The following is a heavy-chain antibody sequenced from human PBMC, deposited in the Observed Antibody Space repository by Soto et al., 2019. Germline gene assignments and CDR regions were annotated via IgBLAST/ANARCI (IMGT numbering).Heavy chain of an antibody. Sequence: ASVKVSCKASGYTFTSYGISWVRQAPGQGLEWMGWINAYNGNTNYAQKFQGRVTMTTDTSTGTAYMELRSLRSDDTAVYYCARDVGYGLIDYWGQGTLVTVSS. CDR3: ARDVGYGLIDY. D-gene: IGHD5-18*01. CDR2: INAYNGNT. J-gene: IGHJ4*02. V-gene: IGHV1-18*01. CDR1: GYTFTSYG.